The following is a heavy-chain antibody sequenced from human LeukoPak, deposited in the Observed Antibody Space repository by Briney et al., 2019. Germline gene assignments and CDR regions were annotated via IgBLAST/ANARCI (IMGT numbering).Heavy chain of an antibody. D-gene: IGHD6-6*01. Sequence: ASVKVSCKASGYTFTGYYMHWVRQAAGQGLEWMGLINPNSGGTNYAQKFQGRVTMTGDTSISTAYMELSRLRSDDTAVYYCARESPEYSSSPYYFDYWGQGTLVTVSS. CDR3: ARESPEYSSSPYYFDY. J-gene: IGHJ4*02. CDR2: INPNSGGT. V-gene: IGHV1-2*02. CDR1: GYTFTGYY.